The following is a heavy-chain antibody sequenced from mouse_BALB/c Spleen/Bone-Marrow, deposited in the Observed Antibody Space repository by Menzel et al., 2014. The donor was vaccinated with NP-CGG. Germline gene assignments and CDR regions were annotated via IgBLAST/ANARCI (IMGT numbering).Heavy chain of an antibody. Sequence: VQLQQSGAELVKPGASVKLSCTASGFNIKDTYMHWVKQRPVQGLEWIGRIDPANGNTKYDPKFQGKATITADTSSNTAYLQLSSLTSEDTAVYYRASYYYGSSSFAYWGQGTMVTVSA. CDR2: IDPANGNT. V-gene: IGHV14-3*02. J-gene: IGHJ3*01. CDR3: ASYYYGSSSFAY. CDR1: GFNIKDTY. D-gene: IGHD1-1*01.